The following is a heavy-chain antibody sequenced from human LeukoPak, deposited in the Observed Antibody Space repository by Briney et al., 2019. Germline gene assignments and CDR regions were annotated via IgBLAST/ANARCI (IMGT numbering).Heavy chain of an antibody. CDR2: ISSSTTI. V-gene: IGHV3-48*04. CDR1: GFSLNTYS. Sequence: GGSLRLSCAASGFSLNTYSMNWVRQAPGKGLEGVSYISSSTTIYYADSVKGRFTISRDNAKNSVYLQMNSLRAEDTAVYHCAAGGDYYYHMDVWGKGTTVTVSS. CDR3: AAGGDYYYHMDV. J-gene: IGHJ6*03. D-gene: IGHD3-10*01.